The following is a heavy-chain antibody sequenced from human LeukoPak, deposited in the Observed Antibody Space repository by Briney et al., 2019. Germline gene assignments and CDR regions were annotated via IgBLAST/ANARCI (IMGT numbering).Heavy chain of an antibody. CDR3: ARELTVRDNWFDP. J-gene: IGHJ5*02. CDR1: GYTFTSYG. Sequence: ASVKVSCKASGYTFTSYGISWVRQAPGQGLEWMGWISAYNGNTNYAQKFQGRVTITADKSTSTAYMELSSLRSEDTAVYYCARELTVRDNWFDPWGQGTLVTVSS. CDR2: ISAYNGNT. D-gene: IGHD4-17*01. V-gene: IGHV1-18*01.